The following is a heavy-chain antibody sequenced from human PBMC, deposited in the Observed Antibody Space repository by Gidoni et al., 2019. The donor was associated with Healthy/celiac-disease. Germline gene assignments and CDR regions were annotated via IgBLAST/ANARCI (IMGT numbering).Heavy chain of an antibody. D-gene: IGHD1-26*01. CDR2: INPNSGGT. CDR1: GYTFTGYY. V-gene: IGHV1-2*02. CDR3: ARDWSKDSGSYYVGY. J-gene: IGHJ4*02. Sequence: QVQLVQSGAEVKKPGASVKVSCKASGYTFTGYYMHWVRQAPGQGLEWMGWINPNSGGTNYAQKFQGRVTMTRDTSISTAYMELSRLRSDDTAVYYCARDWSKDSGSYYVGYWGQGTLVTVSS.